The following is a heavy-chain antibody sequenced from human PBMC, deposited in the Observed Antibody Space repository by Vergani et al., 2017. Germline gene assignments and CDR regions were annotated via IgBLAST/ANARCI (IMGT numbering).Heavy chain of an antibody. CDR1: GGSISSYY. V-gene: IGHV4-59*01. CDR3: ARGTVSGGFGP. Sequence: QVQLQESGPGLVKPSETLSLTCTVSGGSISSYYWSWIRPPPGKGLEWIGYIYYSGSTNYNPSLKSRVTISVDTSKNQFSLKLSSVTAADTAGYYCARGTVSGGFGPWGQGTLVTVSS. CDR2: IYYSGST. J-gene: IGHJ5*02. D-gene: IGHD4-11*01.